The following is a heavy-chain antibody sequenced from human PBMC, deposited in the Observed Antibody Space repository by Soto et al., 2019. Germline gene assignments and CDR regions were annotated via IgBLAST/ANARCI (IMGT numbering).Heavy chain of an antibody. CDR3: AKLTAIKMQDFPFTSHFAIDV. V-gene: IGHV4-4*02. CDR2: VYDTGSI. J-gene: IGHJ6*02. D-gene: IGHD2-21*02. CDR1: GRSITSKYW. Sequence: QVQLLESGPGLVKPSGTLSLTCIVSGRSITSKYWCWIWVRLSQGARRDWIGQVYDTGSIKYNPSLKSRVTISIDMSKNLLSLNLTSVTAADTALYYCAKLTAIKMQDFPFTSHFAIDVGGQGTTFMVSS.